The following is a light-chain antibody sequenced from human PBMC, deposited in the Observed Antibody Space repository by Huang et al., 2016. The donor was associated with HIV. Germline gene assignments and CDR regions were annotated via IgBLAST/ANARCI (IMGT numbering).Light chain of an antibody. CDR3: QQYHNWPYT. Sequence: EIIMTQSPATLSLSPGEGASLSCRADQSVATNLAWYLHRPGQSPRSLIFGASPRASGLPGRFSGSGSGTQFTLTVSGLQSEDFAVYYCQQYHNWPYTFGQGTKLEI. CDR1: QSVATN. V-gene: IGKV3-15*01. CDR2: GAS. J-gene: IGKJ2*01.